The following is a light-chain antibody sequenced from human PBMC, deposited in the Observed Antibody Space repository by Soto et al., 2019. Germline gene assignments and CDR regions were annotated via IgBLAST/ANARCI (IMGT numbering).Light chain of an antibody. CDR3: SSYTSSSTLYV. CDR1: SSDVGGYNY. J-gene: IGLJ1*01. Sequence: QSALTQPASVSGSPGQSITISCTGTSSDVGGYNYVSWYQQHPGKAPKHMIYDVSNRPSGVSNRFSGSKSGNTASLTSSGLQAEDGADYYCSSYTSSSTLYVCGTGTKLTVL. V-gene: IGLV2-14*01. CDR2: DVS.